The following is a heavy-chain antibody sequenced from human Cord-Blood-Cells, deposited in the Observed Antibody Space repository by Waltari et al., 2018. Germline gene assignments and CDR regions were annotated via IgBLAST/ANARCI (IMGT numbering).Heavy chain of an antibody. CDR3: ARRDSSGYYYY. Sequence: EVQLVQSGAEVTKPRESLKISCKGSGYSFTSYWIGWVRQMPGKGLEWVWIGSPSDSGTRYSPSFQGQVTISADKSISTAYLQWSSLKASDTAMYYCARRDSSGYYYYWGQGTLVTVSS. D-gene: IGHD3-22*01. CDR2: GSPSDSGT. CDR1: GYSFTSYW. J-gene: IGHJ4*02. V-gene: IGHV5-51*01.